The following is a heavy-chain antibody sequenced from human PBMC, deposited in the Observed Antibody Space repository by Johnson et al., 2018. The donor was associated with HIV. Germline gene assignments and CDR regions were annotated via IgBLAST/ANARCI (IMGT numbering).Heavy chain of an antibody. Sequence: VQLVESGGGLVQSGGSLRLSCAASGFTFSRYWMSWVRQAPGKGLEWVANIKEDGSEEYYVDSVKGRFIISRDNAKNSLYLQMNSLRAEDTAVYYCARVLWVEVAGTGDDCFDMWGQGTMVTVSS. D-gene: IGHD6-19*01. V-gene: IGHV3-7*05. CDR1: GFTFSRYW. CDR3: ARVLWVEVAGTGDDCFDM. J-gene: IGHJ3*02. CDR2: IKEDGSEE.